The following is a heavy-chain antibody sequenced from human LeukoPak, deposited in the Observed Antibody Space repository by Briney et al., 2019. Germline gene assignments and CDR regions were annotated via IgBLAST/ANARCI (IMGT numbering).Heavy chain of an antibody. CDR3: AVGITPFVVVTAIAEYFQH. Sequence: GGSLRLSCAASGFTFSSYAMSWVRQAPGKGLEWVSAISGSGGGTYYADSVKGRFTISRDNSKNTLYLQMNSLRAEDTAVYYCAVGITPFVVVTAIAEYFQHWGQGTLVTVSS. V-gene: IGHV3-23*01. J-gene: IGHJ1*01. CDR1: GFTFSSYA. CDR2: ISGSGGGT. D-gene: IGHD2-21*02.